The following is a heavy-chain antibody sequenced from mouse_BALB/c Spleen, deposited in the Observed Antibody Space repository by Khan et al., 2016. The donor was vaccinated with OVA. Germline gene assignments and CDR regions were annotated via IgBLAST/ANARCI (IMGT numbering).Heavy chain of an antibody. CDR1: GFTFSSNT. CDR3: ARIPTFITTALDY. Sequence: VQLLETGGGLVQPGGSLKLSCAASGFTFSSNTMSWVRQTPEKRLEWVAYITNGGGNTYYPDTVKGRFTISRDNAKNTLYLQMSSLKSEDTAMYYCARIPTFITTALDYWGQGTSVTASS. J-gene: IGHJ4*01. D-gene: IGHD1-2*01. CDR2: ITNGGGNT. V-gene: IGHV5-12-2*01.